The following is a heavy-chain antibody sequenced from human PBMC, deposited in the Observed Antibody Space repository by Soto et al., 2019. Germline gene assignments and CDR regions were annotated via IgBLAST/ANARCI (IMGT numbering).Heavy chain of an antibody. CDR2: IWYDGSDK. CDR3: AFCNLSYYFDY. J-gene: IGHJ4*02. CDR1: GFTFSGFG. V-gene: IGHV3-33*01. Sequence: GGSLRLSCVASGFTFSGFGMHWVRQAPGKGLEWVAIIWYDGSDKYYADSVRGRFTISRDNSKNTLSLQMNSLRAEDTAVYHCAFCNLSYYFDYWGQGTPVTVSS. D-gene: IGHD2-15*01.